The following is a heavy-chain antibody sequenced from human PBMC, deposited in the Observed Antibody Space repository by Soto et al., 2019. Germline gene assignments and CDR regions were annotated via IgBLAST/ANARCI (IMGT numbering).Heavy chain of an antibody. D-gene: IGHD4-17*01. CDR3: ARVVEYSDYVPPRYYYYYGMDV. Sequence: EVQLVESGGGLVQPGGSLRLSCAASGFTFSSYWMSWVRQAPGKGLEWVANVKQDGSEKYYVDSVTGRFTISRDNAKNSLYLQMNGLRAEDTAVYYCARVVEYSDYVPPRYYYYYGMDVWGQGTTVTVSS. V-gene: IGHV3-7*01. CDR2: VKQDGSEK. J-gene: IGHJ6*02. CDR1: GFTFSSYW.